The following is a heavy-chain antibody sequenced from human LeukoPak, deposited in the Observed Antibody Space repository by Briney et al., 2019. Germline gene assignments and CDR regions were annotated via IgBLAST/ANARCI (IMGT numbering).Heavy chain of an antibody. CDR1: GGSISSYY. V-gene: IGHV4-59*01. CDR2: IYYSGST. D-gene: IGHD3-10*01. CDR3: ARYITMVRGASNWFDP. J-gene: IGHJ5*02. Sequence: SETLSLTCTVSGGSISSYYWSWIRQPPGKGLEWIGHIYYSGSTNYNPSLKSRVTISVDTSKNQFSLKLSSVTAADTAVYYCARYITMVRGASNWFDPWGQGTLVTVSS.